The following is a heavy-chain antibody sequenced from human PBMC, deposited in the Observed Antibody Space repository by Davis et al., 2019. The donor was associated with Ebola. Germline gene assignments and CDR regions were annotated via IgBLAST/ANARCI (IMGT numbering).Heavy chain of an antibody. V-gene: IGHV3-48*03. D-gene: IGHD7-27*01. CDR2: ISSSGRNT. Sequence: PGGSLRLSCAASGFTFSSYEMNWVSQAPGKGLEWVSYISSSGRNTYYADSVKGRFTISRDNAKNPLDLQMNSLRAEDTAAYYCASGSGDIEDSSFDSWGQGILVTVSS. J-gene: IGHJ4*02. CDR3: ASGSGDIEDSSFDS. CDR1: GFTFSSYE.